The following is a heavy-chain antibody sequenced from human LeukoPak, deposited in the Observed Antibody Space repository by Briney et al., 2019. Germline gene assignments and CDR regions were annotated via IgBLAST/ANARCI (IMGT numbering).Heavy chain of an antibody. Sequence: PGGSLRLSCAASGFTFNSYWMSWVRQAPGKGLEWVSSISSSSSYIYYADSVEGRFTISRDNAKNSLYLQMNSLRAEDTAVYYCARDHQGSSWSPFDYWGQGTLVTVSS. D-gene: IGHD6-13*01. V-gene: IGHV3-21*01. CDR2: ISSSSSYI. CDR3: ARDHQGSSWSPFDY. CDR1: GFTFNSYW. J-gene: IGHJ4*02.